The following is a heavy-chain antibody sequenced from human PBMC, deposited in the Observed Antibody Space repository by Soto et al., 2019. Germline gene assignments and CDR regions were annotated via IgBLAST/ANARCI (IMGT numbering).Heavy chain of an antibody. D-gene: IGHD6-13*01. CDR1: GFTFSSYA. CDR3: AKSSVPGSSWSANFDY. CDR2: ISGSGGST. Sequence: GGSLRLSCAASGFTFSSYAMSWVRQAPGEGLEWVSGISGSGGSTYYADSVKGRFTISRDNSKNTLYLQMNSLKAEDTAVYYCAKSSVPGSSWSANFDYWGQGTLVTVSS. V-gene: IGHV3-23*01. J-gene: IGHJ4*02.